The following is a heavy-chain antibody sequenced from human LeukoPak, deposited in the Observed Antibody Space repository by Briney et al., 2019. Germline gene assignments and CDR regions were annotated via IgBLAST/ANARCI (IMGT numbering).Heavy chain of an antibody. CDR2: IHYSGST. CDR1: GGSISGYY. D-gene: IGHD3-22*01. CDR3: VREGYDSGGYFLDY. Sequence: PSETLSLTCTVSGGSISGYYWSWIRQSPGRGLEWMGYIHYSGSTDYNPSLKSRVTMSVDTSKNQCSLKLSSVTAADAAVYYCVREGYDSGGYFLDYWGQGTLVTVSS. J-gene: IGHJ4*02. V-gene: IGHV4-59*01.